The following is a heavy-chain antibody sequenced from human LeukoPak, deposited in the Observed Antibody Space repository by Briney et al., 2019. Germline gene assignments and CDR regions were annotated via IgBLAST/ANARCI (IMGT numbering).Heavy chain of an antibody. V-gene: IGHV3-21*01. D-gene: IGHD2-15*01. CDR2: ISSSSSYI. J-gene: IGHJ3*02. Sequence: GGSLRLSCAASGFTFSSYSMDWVRQAPGKGLEWVSSISSSSSYIYYADSVKGRFTISRDNAKNSLYLQMNSLRAEDTAVYYCASSGDEDYGDAFDIWGQGTMVTVSS. CDR1: GFTFSSYS. CDR3: ASSGDEDYGDAFDI.